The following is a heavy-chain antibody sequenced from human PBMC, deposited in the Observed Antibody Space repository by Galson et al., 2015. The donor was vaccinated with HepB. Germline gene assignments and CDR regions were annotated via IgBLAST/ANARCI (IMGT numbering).Heavy chain of an antibody. D-gene: IGHD6-13*01. CDR1: GFIFSNYW. J-gene: IGHJ3*02. CDR3: ARLYEGGSSWFHGRPFDI. CDR2: INTDGTFL. V-gene: IGHV3-74*01. Sequence: SLRLSCAASGFIFSNYWMHWVRQTPGKGPVWISRINTDGTFLSYADSVKGRFTISRDNAKNTLYLQMNSLRAEDTAVYYCARLYEGGSSWFHGRPFDIWGQGTMVTVSS.